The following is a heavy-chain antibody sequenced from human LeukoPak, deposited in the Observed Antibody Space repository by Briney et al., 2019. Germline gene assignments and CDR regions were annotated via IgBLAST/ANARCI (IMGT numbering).Heavy chain of an antibody. CDR2: IYPRDGST. CDR1: GFTFTSNY. J-gene: IGHJ4*02. CDR3: ARDQEGFDY. Sequence: ASVKVSCKASGFTFTSNYIHWVRQAPGQGLEWMGMIYPRDGSTSYAQKFQGRITVTRDTSTSTVHMELSGLRSEDTAVYYCARDQEGFDYWGQGTLVTVSS. V-gene: IGHV1-46*01.